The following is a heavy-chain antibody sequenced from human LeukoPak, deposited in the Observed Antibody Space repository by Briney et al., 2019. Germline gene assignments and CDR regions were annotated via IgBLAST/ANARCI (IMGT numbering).Heavy chain of an antibody. CDR3: ADSNFDY. CDR1: GFTVSRNY. J-gene: IGHJ4*02. Sequence: GGSLRLSCAASGFTVSRNYMNWVRQAPGKGLVWVSRINSDGSSTTYADSVKGRFTISRDNAKNTLYLQMNSLRAEDTAVYYCADSNFDYWGQGTLVTVSS. CDR2: INSDGSST. D-gene: IGHD5-18*01. V-gene: IGHV3-74*01.